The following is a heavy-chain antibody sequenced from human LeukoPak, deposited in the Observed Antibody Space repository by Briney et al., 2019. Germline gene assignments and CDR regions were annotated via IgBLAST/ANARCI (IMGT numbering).Heavy chain of an antibody. CDR1: GGSISSSSYY. J-gene: IGHJ3*02. V-gene: IGHV4-39*01. D-gene: IGHD5-18*01. Sequence: PSETLSLTCTVSGGSISSSSYYWGWIRQPPGKGLEWIGSIYYSGSTYYNPSLKSRVTISVDTSKNQFSLKLSSVTAADTAVYYCARHEAMGPRAFDIWGQGTMVTVSS. CDR3: ARHEAMGPRAFDI. CDR2: IYYSGST.